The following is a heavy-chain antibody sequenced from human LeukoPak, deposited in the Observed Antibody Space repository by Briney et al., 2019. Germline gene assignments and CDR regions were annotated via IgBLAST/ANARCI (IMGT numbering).Heavy chain of an antibody. Sequence: GGSLRLSCAASGFSFSSYSMNWVRQAPGKGLEWVSCISSSSSYIYYADSVKGRFTISRDNAKNSLYLQMNSLRAEDTAVYYCARNPQRWLQLMDDAFDIWGQGTMVTVSS. CDR2: ISSSSSYI. J-gene: IGHJ3*02. V-gene: IGHV3-21*01. CDR1: GFSFSSYS. CDR3: ARNPQRWLQLMDDAFDI. D-gene: IGHD5-24*01.